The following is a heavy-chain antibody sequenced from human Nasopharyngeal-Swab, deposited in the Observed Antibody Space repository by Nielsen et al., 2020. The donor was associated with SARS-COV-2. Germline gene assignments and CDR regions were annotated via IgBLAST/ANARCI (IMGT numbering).Heavy chain of an antibody. D-gene: IGHD3-22*01. J-gene: IGHJ4*02. Sequence: GESLKISCAASGFTFSSYSMHWVRQAPGKGLEWVSSISSSSSYIYYADSVKGRFTISRDNAKNSLYLQMNSLRAEDTAVYYCASPRGYYDSSGAFDYWGQGTLVTVSS. CDR3: ASPRGYYDSSGAFDY. V-gene: IGHV3-21*01. CDR1: GFTFSSYS. CDR2: ISSSSSYI.